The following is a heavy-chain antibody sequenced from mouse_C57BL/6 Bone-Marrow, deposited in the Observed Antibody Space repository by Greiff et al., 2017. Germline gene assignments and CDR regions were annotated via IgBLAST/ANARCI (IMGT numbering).Heavy chain of an antibody. CDR3: ARQSTIPTSKDY. J-gene: IGHJ2*01. CDR2: INSDGGST. CDR1: EYEFPSHD. D-gene: IGHD2-12*01. Sequence: DVQLVESGGGLVQPGESLKLSCESNEYEFPSHDMSWVRKTPEKRLELVAAINSDGGSTYYPDTMERRFIISSDNTKKTLYLQMSSLRSEDTALYYCARQSTIPTSKDYWGQGTTLTVSS. V-gene: IGHV5-2*01.